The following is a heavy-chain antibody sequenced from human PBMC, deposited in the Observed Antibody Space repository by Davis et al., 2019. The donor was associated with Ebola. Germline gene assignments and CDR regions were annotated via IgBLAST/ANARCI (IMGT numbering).Heavy chain of an antibody. CDR1: GYTLTSYY. D-gene: IGHD3-10*01. J-gene: IGHJ6*04. CDR2: INPSSAST. Sequence: ASVKVSCKASGYTLTSYYMNWVRQAPGQGLEWMGIINPSSASTNYAQKFQGRVTMTRDTSTSTVYMELSSLRSEDTAVYYCARVPHLLWFGDPDYGMDVWGKGTTVTVSS. V-gene: IGHV1-46*01. CDR3: ARVPHLLWFGDPDYGMDV.